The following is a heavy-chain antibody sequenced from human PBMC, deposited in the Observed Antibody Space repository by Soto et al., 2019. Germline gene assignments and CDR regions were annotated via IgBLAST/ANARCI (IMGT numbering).Heavy chain of an antibody. V-gene: IGHV1-24*01. Sequence: ASVKVSCKVSGYTLTELSMHWVRQAPGKRLEWMGGLDPEDGETIYAQKFQGRVTMTEDTSTDTAYMELSSLRSEDTAVYYCARIRGYSGNFDYWGQGTLVTVSS. D-gene: IGHD5-12*01. J-gene: IGHJ4*02. CDR1: GYTLTELS. CDR2: LDPEDGET. CDR3: ARIRGYSGNFDY.